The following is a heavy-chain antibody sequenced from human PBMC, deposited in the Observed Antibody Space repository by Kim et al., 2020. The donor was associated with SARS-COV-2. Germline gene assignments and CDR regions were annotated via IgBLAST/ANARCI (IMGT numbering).Heavy chain of an antibody. Sequence: SETLSLTCTVSSGSISSSSYYWGWIRQPPGKGLEWIGSIYYSGSTYYNPSLKSRVTISVDTSKNQFSLKLSSVTAADTAVYYCARQSGDYVWGSYRQSFQFDYWGQGTLVTVSS. V-gene: IGHV4-39*01. CDR1: SGSISSSSYY. J-gene: IGHJ4*02. D-gene: IGHD3-16*02. CDR3: ARQSGDYVWGSYRQSFQFDY. CDR2: IYYSGST.